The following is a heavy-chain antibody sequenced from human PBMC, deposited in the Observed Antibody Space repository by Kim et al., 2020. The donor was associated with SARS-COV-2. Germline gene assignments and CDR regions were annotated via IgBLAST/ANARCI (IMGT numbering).Heavy chain of an antibody. CDR1: GGTFSSYA. CDR2: IIPIFGTA. CDR3: ARDRDDGEVGANVGMDV. D-gene: IGHD1-26*01. Sequence: SVKVSCKASGGTFSSYAISWVRQAPGQWLEWMGGIIPIFGTANYAQKFQGRVTITADESTSTAYMELSSLRSEDTAVYYCARDRDDGEVGANVGMDVWGQGTTVTVSS. V-gene: IGHV1-69*13. J-gene: IGHJ6*02.